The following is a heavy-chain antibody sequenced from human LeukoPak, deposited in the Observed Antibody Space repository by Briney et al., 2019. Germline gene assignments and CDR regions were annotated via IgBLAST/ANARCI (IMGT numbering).Heavy chain of an antibody. CDR2: INHSGST. V-gene: IGHV4-34*01. CDR1: GGSFSGYY. CDR3: ARHGSRHYYGSGIGAFDI. J-gene: IGHJ3*02. Sequence: PSETLSLTCAVYGGSFSGYYWSWLRQPPGKGLGWIGEINHSGSTNYNPSLKSRVTISVDTSKNQFSLKLSSVTAADTAVYYCARHGSRHYYGSGIGAFDIWGQGTMVTVSS. D-gene: IGHD3-10*01.